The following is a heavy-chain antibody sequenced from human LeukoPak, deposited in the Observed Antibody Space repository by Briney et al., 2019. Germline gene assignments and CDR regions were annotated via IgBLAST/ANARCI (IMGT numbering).Heavy chain of an antibody. V-gene: IGHV4-31*03. Sequence: SETLSLTCTVSGDSIGSGGSHWSWIRQHPGKGLEWIGYIFHSGTAYYNPSLESRVIISVNTSKNQYSLNLSSVTAADTAVYYCARASCGGGYCSFFDYWGRGSLVTVSS. CDR3: ARASCGGGYCSFFDY. D-gene: IGHD2-21*02. J-gene: IGHJ4*02. CDR1: GDSIGSGGSH. CDR2: IFHSGTA.